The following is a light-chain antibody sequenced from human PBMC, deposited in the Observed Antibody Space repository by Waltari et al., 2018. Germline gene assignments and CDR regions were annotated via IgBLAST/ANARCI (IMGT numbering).Light chain of an antibody. J-gene: IGLJ3*02. Sequence: QLVLTQSPSASASLGASVKLTCPLSSGHSSNVIAWTQQRPEKGPRYLMKVNSDGSHTKGDEIPDRFSGSSSGAERYLTISNLQSEDEADYFCQTGGHGAWVFGGGTKLTVL. V-gene: IGLV4-69*01. CDR2: VNSDGSH. CDR1: SGHSSNV. CDR3: QTGGHGAWV.